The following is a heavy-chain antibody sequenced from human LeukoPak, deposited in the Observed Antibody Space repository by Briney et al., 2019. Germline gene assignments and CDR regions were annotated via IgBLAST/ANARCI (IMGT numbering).Heavy chain of an antibody. CDR3: ARVHFWMAAAGTEGDY. CDR2: INPNSGGT. V-gene: IGHV1-2*02. J-gene: IGHJ4*02. Sequence: GASVKVSCKASGYTFTGYYMHWVRPAPGQGLEWMGCINPNSGGTNYAQKFQGRVTMTRDTSISTAYMELSRLRSDDTDVYYCARVHFWMAAAGTEGDYWGQGTLVTVSS. CDR1: GYTFTGYY. D-gene: IGHD6-13*01.